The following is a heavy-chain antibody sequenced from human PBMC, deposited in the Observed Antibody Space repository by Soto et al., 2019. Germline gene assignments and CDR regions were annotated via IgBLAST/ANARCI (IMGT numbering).Heavy chain of an antibody. CDR1: GGTFSSYA. V-gene: IGHV1-69*13. D-gene: IGHD4-17*01. Sequence: SVKVSCKASGGTFSSYAISWVRQAPGQGLEWMGGIIPIFGTANYAQKFQGRVTITADESTSTAYMELSSLRSEDTAVYYCARDPYGPRGRDAFDIWGQGTMVTVSS. CDR3: ARDPYGPRGRDAFDI. J-gene: IGHJ3*02. CDR2: IIPIFGTA.